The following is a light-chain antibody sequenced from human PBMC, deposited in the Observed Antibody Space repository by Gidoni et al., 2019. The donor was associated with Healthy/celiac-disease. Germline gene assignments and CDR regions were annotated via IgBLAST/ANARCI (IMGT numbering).Light chain of an antibody. Sequence: QSALTQPPSASGSPGQSVPIPCTGTSSDVGGYNYVPWYQQHPGKAPKLMIYEVSKRPSGVPDRFSGSKSGNTASLTVSGLQAEDEADYYCSSYAGNNNVVFGGGTKLTVL. J-gene: IGLJ2*01. V-gene: IGLV2-8*01. CDR1: SSDVGGYNY. CDR3: SSYAGNNNVV. CDR2: EVS.